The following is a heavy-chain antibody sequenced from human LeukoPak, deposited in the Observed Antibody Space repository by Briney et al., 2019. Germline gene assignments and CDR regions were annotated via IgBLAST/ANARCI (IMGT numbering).Heavy chain of an antibody. J-gene: IGHJ5*02. Sequence: ASVKVSCKASGYTFTGYYMHWVRQAPGQGLEWMGWINPNSGGTNYAQKFQGRVTMTRDTSISTAYMELSRLRSDDTAVYYCARYLLSGWSLSPWGQGTLVTASS. CDR1: GYTFTGYY. CDR2: INPNSGGT. D-gene: IGHD6-19*01. CDR3: ARYLLSGWSLSP. V-gene: IGHV1-2*02.